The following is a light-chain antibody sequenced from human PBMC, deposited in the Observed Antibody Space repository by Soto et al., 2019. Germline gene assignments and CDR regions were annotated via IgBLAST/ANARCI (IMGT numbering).Light chain of an antibody. J-gene: IGKJ2*01. Sequence: DLQMTQSPSSLSASVGDRVTITCRASQSISSYLNWYQQKPGKAPKLLIYAASSLQSGVPSRFSGSGSGTDFTLTISSLQPEDFAPYYCQQSYSTFGQGTKLEIK. CDR2: AAS. CDR1: QSISSY. CDR3: QQSYST. V-gene: IGKV1-39*01.